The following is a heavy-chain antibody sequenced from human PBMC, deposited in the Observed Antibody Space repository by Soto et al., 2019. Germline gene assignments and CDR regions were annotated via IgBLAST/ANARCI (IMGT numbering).Heavy chain of an antibody. CDR1: DTPSLAML. J-gene: IGHJ4*02. CDR2: IDPSDSYT. Sequence: ASVRSPARLLDTPSLAMLCIGCARPPDKGLEWMGRIDPSDSYTNYSPSFQGHVTISADKSISTAYLQWSSLKASDTAMYYCARSREDIVATEFDYWGQGTLVTVSS. D-gene: IGHD5-12*01. CDR3: ARSREDIVATEFDY. V-gene: IGHV5-10-1*01.